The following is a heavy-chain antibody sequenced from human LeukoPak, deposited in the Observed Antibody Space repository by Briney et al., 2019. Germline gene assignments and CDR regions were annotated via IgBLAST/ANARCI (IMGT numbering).Heavy chain of an antibody. D-gene: IGHD6-13*01. V-gene: IGHV4-39*01. CDR1: GGSINSYY. CDR2: IYYSGST. J-gene: IGHJ4*02. Sequence: PSETLSLTCTVSGGSINSYYWSWIRQPPGKGLEWIGSIYYSGSTYYNPSLKSRVTISVDTSKNQFSLKLSSVTAADTAVYYCARQGRIAAAGNFDYWGQGTLVTVSS. CDR3: ARQGRIAAAGNFDY.